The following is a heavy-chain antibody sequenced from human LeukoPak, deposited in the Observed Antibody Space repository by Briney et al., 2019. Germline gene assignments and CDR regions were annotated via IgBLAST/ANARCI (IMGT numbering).Heavy chain of an antibody. D-gene: IGHD3-22*01. V-gene: IGHV3-30-3*01. CDR1: GFTFSSYA. CDR3: ARRKVEVSDY. J-gene: IGHJ4*02. Sequence: GGSLRLSCAASGFTFSSYAMHWVRQAPGKGLEWVAVISYDGSNKYYADSVKGRFTISRDNSKNTLYLQMNSLRAEDTAVYYCARRKVEVSDYWGQGTLVTVSS. CDR2: ISYDGSNK.